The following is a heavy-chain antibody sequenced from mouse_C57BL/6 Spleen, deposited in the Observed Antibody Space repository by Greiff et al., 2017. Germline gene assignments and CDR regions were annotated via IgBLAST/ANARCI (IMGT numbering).Heavy chain of an antibody. CDR2: IDPSASYT. V-gene: IGHV1-69*01. J-gene: IGHJ4*01. D-gene: IGHD1-1*01. CDR3: ARRDGSSLHYYAMDY. CDR1: GYTFTSFW. Sequence: QVQLQQSGAELVMPGASVKLSCTASGYTFTSFWMHWLKQRPGQGLEWIREIDPSASYTNYNQKFKGKSPLTVDKSSSTAYMQLSSLTSEDSAVYYCARRDGSSLHYYAMDYWGQGASVTVSS.